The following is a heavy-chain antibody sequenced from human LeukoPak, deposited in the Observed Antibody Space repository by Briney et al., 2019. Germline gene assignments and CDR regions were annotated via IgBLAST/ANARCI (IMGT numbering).Heavy chain of an antibody. CDR1: GYTFTGYY. D-gene: IGHD3-3*01. V-gene: IGHV1-2*05. J-gene: IGHJ6*02. CDR3: ARGISVLRFLEWTYDYYGMDV. CDR2: INPNSGGT. Sequence: ASVKVSCKASGYTFTGYYKHWVRHAPGQGLEWVGRINPNSGGTNNAQKFQGSVTMTRDKSIITAYMELSRLRSDVTVGYLCARGISVLRFLEWTYDYYGMDVWGQGTTVTVSS.